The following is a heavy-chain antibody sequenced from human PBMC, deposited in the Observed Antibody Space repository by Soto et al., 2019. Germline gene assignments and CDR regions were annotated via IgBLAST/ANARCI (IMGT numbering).Heavy chain of an antibody. Sequence: VSVKVSCKASGDTYTEYYIHWVRQAPGKGLEWMGTVNPSGGHTTYAQHFLGRVTMTRDTSTSTLYMELTSLTSDDTAIYYCVRSVILSGGSYKGLIRLHYFGTWGPGTLVTVSS. D-gene: IGHD3-3*01. V-gene: IGHV1-46*01. CDR2: VNPSGGHT. J-gene: IGHJ4*02. CDR3: VRSVILSGGSYKGLIRLHYFGT. CDR1: GDTYTEYY.